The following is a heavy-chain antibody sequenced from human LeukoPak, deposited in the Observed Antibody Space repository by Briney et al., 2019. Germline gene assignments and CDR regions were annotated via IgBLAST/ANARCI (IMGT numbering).Heavy chain of an antibody. V-gene: IGHV3-53*01. Sequence: GGSLRLSCAVSGFTFSGDSMNWVRQAPGKGLEWVSVIYSAGDTSYADSVKGRFTISRDNSKNTLYLQMDSLRAEDTAVYYCARGYSSTLFDYWGQGTLVTVSS. CDR3: ARGYSSTLFDY. CDR1: GFTFSGDS. J-gene: IGHJ4*02. D-gene: IGHD2-2*01. CDR2: IYSAGDT.